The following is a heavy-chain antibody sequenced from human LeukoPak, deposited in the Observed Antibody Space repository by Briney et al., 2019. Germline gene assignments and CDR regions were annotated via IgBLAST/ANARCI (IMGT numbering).Heavy chain of an antibody. Sequence: ASVKVSCKASGYIFTTYGVSWVRQAPGQGLEWMGWINTYNGNTNYAQKLQGRVTMTTDTSTSTAYMELRSLRSDDTAVYYCARSSHGYSSGWLQFNFDYWGQGTLVTVSS. V-gene: IGHV1-18*01. CDR1: GYIFTTYG. CDR3: ARSSHGYSSGWLQFNFDY. CDR2: INTYNGNT. D-gene: IGHD6-19*01. J-gene: IGHJ4*02.